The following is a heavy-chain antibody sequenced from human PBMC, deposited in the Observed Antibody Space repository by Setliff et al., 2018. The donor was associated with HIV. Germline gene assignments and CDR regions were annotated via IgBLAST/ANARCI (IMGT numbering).Heavy chain of an antibody. V-gene: IGHV3-7*01. CDR2: INHVGREK. Sequence: LRLSCAASGFTFSDYWMSWVRQAPGKGLEWVANINHVGREKYYLDSLEGRFTISRDNAKNSLYLEMNSLTVEDTALYYCARDWPSSTAAGDCWGQGTLVTVSS. CDR3: ARDWPSSTAAGDC. CDR1: GFTFSDYW. J-gene: IGHJ4*02. D-gene: IGHD6-6*01.